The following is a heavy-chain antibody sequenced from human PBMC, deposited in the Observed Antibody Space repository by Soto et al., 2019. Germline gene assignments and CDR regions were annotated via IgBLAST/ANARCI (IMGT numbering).Heavy chain of an antibody. J-gene: IGHJ4*02. CDR2: IYYSGNT. CDR1: GGSISSYY. D-gene: IGHD3-10*01. CDR3: ARRVKYGSGRRPAYYFDY. V-gene: IGHV4-59*01. Sequence: PSETLSLTGTVSGGSISSYYWSWIRQPPGKGLEWIGYIYYSGNTNYNPSLKSRVTISVDTSKNQFSLNLSSVTAAETAVYYCARRVKYGSGRRPAYYFDYWGQGTLVTVSS.